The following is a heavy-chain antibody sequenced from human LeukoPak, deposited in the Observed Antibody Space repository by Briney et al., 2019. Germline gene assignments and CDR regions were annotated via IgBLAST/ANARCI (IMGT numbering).Heavy chain of an antibody. J-gene: IGHJ4*02. D-gene: IGHD2-15*01. V-gene: IGHV3-23*01. CDR1: GFTFSSYA. CDR3: AKDPPCSGGSCYGYFDY. CDR2: ISGSGGST. Sequence: GGSLRLSCAASGFTFSSYAMSWVRQAPGKGLEWVSAISGSGGSTYYADSVKGRFTISRDNSKNTLYLQMNSLRAEDTAVYFCAKDPPCSGGSCYGYFDYWGQGTLVTVSS.